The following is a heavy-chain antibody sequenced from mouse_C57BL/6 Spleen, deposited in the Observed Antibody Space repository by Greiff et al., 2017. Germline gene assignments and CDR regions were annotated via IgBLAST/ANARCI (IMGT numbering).Heavy chain of an antibody. CDR3: ARYYYGSSWYFDV. Sequence: EVKLMESEGGLVQPGSSMKLSCTASGFTFSDYYMAWVRQVPEKGLEWVANINYDGSSTYYLDSLKSRFIISRDNAKNILYLQMSSLKSEDTATYYCARYYYGSSWYFDVWGTGTTVTVSS. CDR1: GFTFSDYY. V-gene: IGHV5-16*01. CDR2: INYDGSST. D-gene: IGHD1-1*01. J-gene: IGHJ1*03.